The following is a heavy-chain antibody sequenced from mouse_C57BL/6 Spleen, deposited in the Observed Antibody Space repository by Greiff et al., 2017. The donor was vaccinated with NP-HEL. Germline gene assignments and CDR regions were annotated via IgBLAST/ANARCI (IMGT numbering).Heavy chain of an antibody. J-gene: IGHJ3*01. Sequence: EVKLQESGPGLVKPSQSLSLTCSVTGYSITSGYYWNWIRQFPGNKLEWMGYISYDGSNNYNPSLKNRISITRDTSKNQFFLKLNSVTTEDTATYYCASFHYYGSSPFAYWGQGTLVTVSA. D-gene: IGHD1-1*01. CDR2: ISYDGSN. V-gene: IGHV3-6*01. CDR1: GYSITSGYY. CDR3: ASFHYYGSSPFAY.